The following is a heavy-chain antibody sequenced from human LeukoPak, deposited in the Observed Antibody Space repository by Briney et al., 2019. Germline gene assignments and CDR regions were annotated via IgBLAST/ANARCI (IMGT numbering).Heavy chain of an antibody. J-gene: IGHJ4*02. V-gene: IGHV3-30*18. CDR1: GPTFSSYC. D-gene: IGHD3-10*01. CDR2: ISYEGSNK. CDR3: AKDPIRHYSGSGESITTYFFDY. Sequence: GRSQTLSCPLYGPTFSSYCTHCVRHAPGKGLEWVAVISYEGSNKYYADSVKGRFTISRDNSKDTLYLQMNSLRAEDTAVYYCAKDPIRHYSGSGESITTYFFDYWGQGTLVTVS.